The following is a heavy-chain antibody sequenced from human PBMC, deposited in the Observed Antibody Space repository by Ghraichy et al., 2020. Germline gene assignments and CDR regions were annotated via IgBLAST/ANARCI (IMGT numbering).Heavy chain of an antibody. V-gene: IGHV1-18*04. Sequence: ASVKVSCKASGYTFTSYGISWVRQAPGQGLEWMGWISAYNGKTNYAQKLQGRVTMTTDTSTTTAYMELRSLRSDDTALYYCARDLDIVTATDYWGQGTLVTVSS. CDR3: ARDLDIVTATDY. CDR1: GYTFTSYG. D-gene: IGHD5-12*01. J-gene: IGHJ4*02. CDR2: ISAYNGKT.